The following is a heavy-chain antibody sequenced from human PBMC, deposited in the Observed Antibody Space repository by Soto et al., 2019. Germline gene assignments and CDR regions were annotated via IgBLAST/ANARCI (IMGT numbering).Heavy chain of an antibody. CDR2: ISSSSSTI. CDR1: GFTFSSYS. CDR3: ARDPFSYSSGWYEESWFDP. V-gene: IGHV3-48*02. Sequence: GGSLRLSRAASGFTFSSYSMNWVRQAPGKGLEWVSYISSSSSTIYYADSVKGRFTISRDNAKNSLYLQMNSLRDEDTAVYYCARDPFSYSSGWYEESWFDPWGQGTLVTVSS. J-gene: IGHJ5*02. D-gene: IGHD6-19*01.